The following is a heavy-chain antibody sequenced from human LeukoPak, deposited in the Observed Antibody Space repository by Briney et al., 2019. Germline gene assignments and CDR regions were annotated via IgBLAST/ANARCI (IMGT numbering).Heavy chain of an antibody. CDR1: GFTFSSYG. V-gene: IGHV3-30*18. CDR3: AKDGAYYYGMDV. J-gene: IGHJ6*02. D-gene: IGHD1-26*01. Sequence: PGGSLRLSCAASGFTFSSYGMHWVRQAPGKGLEWVAVISYDGSNEYYADSVKGRFTISRDNSKNTLYLQMNSLRAEDTAVYYCAKDGAYYYGMDVWGQGTTVTVSS. CDR2: ISYDGSNE.